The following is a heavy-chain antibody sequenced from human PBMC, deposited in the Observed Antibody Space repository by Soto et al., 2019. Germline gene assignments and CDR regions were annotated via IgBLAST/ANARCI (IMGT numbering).Heavy chain of an antibody. D-gene: IGHD6-13*01. J-gene: IGHJ4*02. CDR2: IHSGGST. CDR3: ARDGYSSSWSIS. Sequence: EVQLVESGGGLVQPGGSLRLSCAASGITVSTNYMSWVRQAPGRGLEWVSVIHSGGSTYYADSVKGRFTVSRDNSKNTLHLQMNSLRGEDTAVYFWARDGYSSSWSISWGQGTLVTVSS. V-gene: IGHV3-66*01. CDR1: GITVSTNY.